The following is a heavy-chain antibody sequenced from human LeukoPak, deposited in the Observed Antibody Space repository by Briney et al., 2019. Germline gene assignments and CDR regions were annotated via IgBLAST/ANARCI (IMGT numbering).Heavy chain of an antibody. CDR2: IIPIFGTA. Sequence: GASVKVSCKASGGTFSSYAISWVRQAPGQGLEWMGGIIPIFGTANYAQKFQGRVTITTDESTSTAYMELSSLRSEDTAVYYCVFRELLSFDYWGQGTLVTVSS. CDR3: VFRELLSFDY. CDR1: GGTFSSYA. V-gene: IGHV1-69*05. J-gene: IGHJ4*02. D-gene: IGHD1-26*01.